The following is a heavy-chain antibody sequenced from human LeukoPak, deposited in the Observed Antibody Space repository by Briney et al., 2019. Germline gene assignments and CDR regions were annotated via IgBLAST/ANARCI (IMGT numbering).Heavy chain of an antibody. CDR1: GGSISSSSYY. CDR3: ARHDPSSGWYYFDY. Sequence: SETLSLTCTVSGGSISSSSYYWGWIRQPPGKGLEWIGSICYSGSTYYNPSLKSRVTISVDTSKNQFSLKLSSVTAADTAVYYCARHDPSSGWYYFDYWGQGTLVTVSS. D-gene: IGHD6-19*01. V-gene: IGHV4-39*01. CDR2: ICYSGST. J-gene: IGHJ4*02.